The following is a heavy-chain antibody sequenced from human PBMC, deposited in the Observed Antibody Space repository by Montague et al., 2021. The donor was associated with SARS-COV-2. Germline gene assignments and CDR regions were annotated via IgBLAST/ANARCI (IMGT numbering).Heavy chain of an antibody. D-gene: IGHD1-7*01. V-gene: IGHV4-39*01. J-gene: IGHJ5*02. CDR1: GGSVGSSHYY. CDR2: IYDSGST. CDR3: ARGLYNWNYEHWFDT. Sequence: SETLSLTCTVSGGSVGSSHYYWAWIRQPPGKGLEWIGNIYDSGSTNYNPSTRSRVTIDANASKNQFSLKLLSVTAADTAVYLCARGLYNWNYEHWFDTWGQGTLVTVSS.